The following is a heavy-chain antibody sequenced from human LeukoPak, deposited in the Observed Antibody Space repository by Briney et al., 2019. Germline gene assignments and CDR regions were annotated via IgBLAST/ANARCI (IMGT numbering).Heavy chain of an antibody. D-gene: IGHD3-22*01. CDR3: ARFSSVVVTVP. CDR1: GGSFSGYY. V-gene: IGHV4-34*01. J-gene: IGHJ5*02. CDR2: INHSGST. Sequence: SETLSLTCAVYGGSFSGYYWSWIRQPPGKGLAWIGEINHSGSTNYNPSLKSRVTISVDKSKNQFTLKLSSVSSADTAVYYCARFSSVVVTVPWGQGTLVTVSS.